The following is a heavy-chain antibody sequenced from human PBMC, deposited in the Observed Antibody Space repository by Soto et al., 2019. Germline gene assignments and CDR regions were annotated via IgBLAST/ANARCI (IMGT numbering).Heavy chain of an antibody. Sequence: SVKVSCKAPGGTFSSYAISWVRQAPGQGLEWMGGIIPIFGTANYAQKFQGRVTITADKSTSTAYMELSSLRSEDTAVYYCARNYPNDAFDIWGQGTMVTVSS. CDR3: ARNYPNDAFDI. CDR1: GGTFSSYA. CDR2: IIPIFGTA. D-gene: IGHD3-10*01. V-gene: IGHV1-69*06. J-gene: IGHJ3*02.